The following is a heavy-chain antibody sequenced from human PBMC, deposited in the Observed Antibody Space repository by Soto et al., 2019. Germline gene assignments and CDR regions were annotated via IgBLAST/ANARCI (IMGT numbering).Heavy chain of an antibody. J-gene: IGHJ6*02. CDR2: VRYDGSSK. CDR3: SSAMDSNSDGMDV. V-gene: IGHV3-33*01. D-gene: IGHD5-18*01. Sequence: GGSLRLSCVASGFTFSNFGMNWVRQAPGKGLEWVARVRYDGSSKYYVDSVKGRFTISRDNSKETVYLQMNSLRAEDTGVYYCSSAMDSNSDGMDVWGLVTMVTVXS. CDR1: GFTFSNFG.